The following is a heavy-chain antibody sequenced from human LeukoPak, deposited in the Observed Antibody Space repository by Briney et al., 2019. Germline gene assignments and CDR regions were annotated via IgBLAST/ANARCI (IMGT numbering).Heavy chain of an antibody. Sequence: SETLSLTCAVYGGSFSGYYWSWIRQPPGKGLEWIGEINHSGSTNYNPSLKSRVTISVDTSKNQFSLKLSSVTAADTAVYYCARLAEVVVPAAIVYFDYWGQGTLVTVSS. CDR1: GGSFSGYY. J-gene: IGHJ4*02. D-gene: IGHD2-2*01. V-gene: IGHV4-34*01. CDR3: ARLAEVVVPAAIVYFDY. CDR2: INHSGST.